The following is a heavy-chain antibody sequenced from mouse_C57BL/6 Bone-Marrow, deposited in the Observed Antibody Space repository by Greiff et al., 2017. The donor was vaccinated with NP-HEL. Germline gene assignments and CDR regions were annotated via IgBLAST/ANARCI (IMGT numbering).Heavy chain of an antibody. CDR3: ARRGGSPFDY. J-gene: IGHJ2*01. V-gene: IGHV1-50*01. Sequence: QVQLQQSGAELVKPGASVKLSCKASGYTFTSYWMQWVKQRPGQGLEWIGEIDPSDSYTNYNQKFKGKATLTVDTSSSTAYMQLSSLTSEDSAVYYCARRGGSPFDYWGQGTTLTVSS. CDR2: IDPSDSYT. CDR1: GYTFTSYW. D-gene: IGHD1-1*01.